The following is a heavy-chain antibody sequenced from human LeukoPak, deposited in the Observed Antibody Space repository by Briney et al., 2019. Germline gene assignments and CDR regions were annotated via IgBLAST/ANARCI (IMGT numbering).Heavy chain of an antibody. CDR2: INPNSGGT. Sequence: ASVKVSCKASGYTFTGYYMHWVRQAPGQGLEWMGWINPNSGGTNYAQKFQGRVTMTRDTSISTAYMELSRLRSDDMAVYYCAREGIVVVVAAFDYWGQGTLVTVSS. D-gene: IGHD2-15*01. CDR1: GYTFTGYY. J-gene: IGHJ4*02. V-gene: IGHV1-2*02. CDR3: AREGIVVVVAAFDY.